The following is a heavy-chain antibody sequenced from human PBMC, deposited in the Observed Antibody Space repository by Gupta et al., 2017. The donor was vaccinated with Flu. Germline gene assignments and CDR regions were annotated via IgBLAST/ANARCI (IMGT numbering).Heavy chain of an antibody. V-gene: IGHV3-21*01. CDR2: ISSSSSYI. J-gene: IGHJ6*02. CDR3: ARDPRLGMDV. Sequence: EVQLVESGGGLVKPGGSLRLSCAASGFTFSSYRMNWVRQAPGKGLEWVSSISSSSSYIYYADSVKGRFTISRDNAKNSLYLQMNSLRAEDTAVYYCARDPRLGMDVWGQGTTVTVSS. CDR1: GFTFSSYR.